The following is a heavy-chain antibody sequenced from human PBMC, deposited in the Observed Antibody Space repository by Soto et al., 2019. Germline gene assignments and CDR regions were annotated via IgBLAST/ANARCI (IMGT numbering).Heavy chain of an antibody. J-gene: IGHJ3*02. D-gene: IGHD3-9*01. CDR2: IYPGDSDT. Sequence: GESLKISCQGSGYRFTSYWIGWVRQMPGKGLEWMGIIYPGDSDTRYSPSFQGQVTISADKSISTAYLQWSSLKASDTAMYYCARQNYDILTGAFDIWGQGTMVTVSS. CDR3: ARQNYDILTGAFDI. CDR1: GYRFTSYW. V-gene: IGHV5-51*01.